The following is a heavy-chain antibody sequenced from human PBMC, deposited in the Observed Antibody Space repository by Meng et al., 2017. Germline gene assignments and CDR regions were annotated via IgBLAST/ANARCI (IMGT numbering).Heavy chain of an antibody. V-gene: IGHV1-69*06. CDR1: GGTSGSFA. CDR2: IIPIFGTA. CDR3: ASLTGWFDP. D-gene: IGHD3-10*01. Sequence: QVQPVRSGAEVTMPGSSVKASCRAAGGTSGSFAISWVRRAPGQGLEWMGVIIPIFGTANYAQKFQGRVTITADKSTSTAYMELSSLRSEDTAVYYCASLTGWFDPCGQGTLVTVSS. J-gene: IGHJ5*02.